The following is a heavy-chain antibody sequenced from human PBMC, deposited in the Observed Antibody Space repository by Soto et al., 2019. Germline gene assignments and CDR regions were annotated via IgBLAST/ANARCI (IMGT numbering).Heavy chain of an antibody. CDR1: DSSINSNYY. V-gene: IGHV4-38-2*01. J-gene: IGHJ4*02. CDR2: IHHSGTT. D-gene: IGHD4-17*01. CDR3: ARGLYGGIFAF. Sequence: LSLTCGVSDSSINSNYYWLWIRQPPGKGLEWIGAIHHSGTTYYTPSLKSRVTISMDMSKNHFSLRLTSVTAADTAIYYCARGLYGGIFAFRARGTPAT.